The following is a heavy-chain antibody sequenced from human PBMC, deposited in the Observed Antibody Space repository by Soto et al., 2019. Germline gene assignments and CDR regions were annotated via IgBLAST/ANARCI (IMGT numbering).Heavy chain of an antibody. V-gene: IGHV3-30-3*01. Sequence: QVQLVESGGGVVQPGRSLRLSCAASGFTFSSYAMHWVRQAPGKGLEWVAVISYDGSNKYYADSVKGRFTISRDNSKYTLYLQMNSLRAEDTAVYYCARDAYCGGDCYPGYFDYWGQGTLVTVSS. D-gene: IGHD2-21*02. J-gene: IGHJ4*02. CDR3: ARDAYCGGDCYPGYFDY. CDR1: GFTFSSYA. CDR2: ISYDGSNK.